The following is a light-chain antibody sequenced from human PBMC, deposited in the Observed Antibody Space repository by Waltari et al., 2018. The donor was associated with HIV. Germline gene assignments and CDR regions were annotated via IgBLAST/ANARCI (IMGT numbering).Light chain of an antibody. CDR1: NSNIGSNT. CDR3: AVWDDGLNGPE. V-gene: IGLV1-44*01. J-gene: IGLJ3*02. Sequence: GQRVTISCSGSNSNIGSNTVSWYQQLPGTAPKLLIYSDDQRPSGVPDRFSGSKSGTSASLAISGLQSEDEADYYCAVWDDGLNGPEFGGGTKLTVL. CDR2: SDD.